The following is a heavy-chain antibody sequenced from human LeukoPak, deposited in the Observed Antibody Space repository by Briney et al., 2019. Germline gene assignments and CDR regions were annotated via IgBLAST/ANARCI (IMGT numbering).Heavy chain of an antibody. CDR1: GYTFTNYW. Sequence: GESLKISCKGSGYTFTNYWIGWVRQMPGKGLEWMGISYPGDSDTRYSPSFQGQVTISADKSISTAYLQWSSLKASDTALFYCARTPYSSGSSWFDPWGQGTLVTVSS. CDR3: ARTPYSSGSSWFDP. CDR2: SYPGDSDT. D-gene: IGHD6-25*01. V-gene: IGHV5-51*01. J-gene: IGHJ5*02.